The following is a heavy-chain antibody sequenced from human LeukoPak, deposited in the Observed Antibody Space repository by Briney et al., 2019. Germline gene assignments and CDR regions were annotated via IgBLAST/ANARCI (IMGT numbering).Heavy chain of an antibody. CDR3: AKDSLKYSSGWYGGWFDY. J-gene: IGHJ4*02. D-gene: IGHD6-19*01. V-gene: IGHV3-30*02. CDR1: GFTFSSYG. CDR2: IRYDGSNK. Sequence: GGSLRLSCAASGFTFSSYGVHWVRQAPGKGLEWVACIRYDGSNKYYADSVKGRFTISRDNSKNTLYLQMNSLRAEDTAVYYCAKDSLKYSSGWYGGWFDYWGQGTLVTVSS.